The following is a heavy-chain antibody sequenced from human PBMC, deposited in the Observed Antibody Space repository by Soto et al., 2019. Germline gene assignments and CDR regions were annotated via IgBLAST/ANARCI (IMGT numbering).Heavy chain of an antibody. CDR3: ARCIRGIAVAGADYYYYYGMDV. V-gene: IGHV1-46*01. D-gene: IGHD6-19*01. CDR1: GYTFTGYY. CDR2: INPSGGST. J-gene: IGHJ6*02. Sequence: ASVKVSCKASGYTFTGYYMHWVRQAPGQGLEWMGIINPSGGSTSYAQKFQGRVTMTRDTSTSTVYMELSSLRSEDTAVYYCARCIRGIAVAGADYYYYYGMDVWGQGTTVTVSS.